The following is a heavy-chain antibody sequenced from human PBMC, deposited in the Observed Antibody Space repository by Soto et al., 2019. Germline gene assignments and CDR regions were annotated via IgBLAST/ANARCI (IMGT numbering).Heavy chain of an antibody. CDR2: ISYDGRDK. CDR3: GSGYGSGSTD. V-gene: IGHV3-30*14. J-gene: IGHJ4*02. D-gene: IGHD3-10*01. Sequence: QVQLVESGGGVVQPGRSLRLSCAASGFTLSDYAMNWVRQAPGKGLEWVTDISYDGRDKYYAESVKSRFTISRDNSKKTVYLSMNRLRPAGTAVCVWGSGYGSGSTDWGRGRLVTVFS. CDR1: GFTLSDYA.